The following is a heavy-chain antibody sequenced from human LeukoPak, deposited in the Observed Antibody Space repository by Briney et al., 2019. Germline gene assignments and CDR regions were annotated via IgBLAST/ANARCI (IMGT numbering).Heavy chain of an antibody. Sequence: PSETLSLTCTVSGGSITNYYWSWIRQPPGKGLEWIGYVYHSGSTNYNPSLKSRVTISVDTSKNQFSLKLSSVTAADTAVYYCARGRSNPRLGFGYWGQGTLVTVSS. D-gene: IGHD4-11*01. CDR3: ARGRSNPRLGFGY. CDR1: GGSITNYY. V-gene: IGHV4-59*12. J-gene: IGHJ4*02. CDR2: VYHSGST.